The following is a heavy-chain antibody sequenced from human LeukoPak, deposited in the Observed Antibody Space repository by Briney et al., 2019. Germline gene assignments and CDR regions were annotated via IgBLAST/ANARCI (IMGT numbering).Heavy chain of an antibody. V-gene: IGHV3-30*18. J-gene: IGHJ4*02. Sequence: GRSLRLSCAASGFTFSSYGMHWVRQAPGKGLEWVAVISYDGSNKYYAVSVKGRFTISRDNSKNTLYLQMNSLRAEDTAVYYCAKDRTSGCIDYWGQGTLATVSS. CDR2: ISYDGSNK. CDR1: GFTFSSYG. CDR3: AKDRTSGCIDY. D-gene: IGHD6-19*01.